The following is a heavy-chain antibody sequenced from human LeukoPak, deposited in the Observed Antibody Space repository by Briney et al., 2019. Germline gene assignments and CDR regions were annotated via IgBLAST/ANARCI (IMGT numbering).Heavy chain of an antibody. CDR3: ARDLEVSGIATPYYLDY. D-gene: IGHD6-19*01. CDR1: GFTFSSYG. J-gene: IGHJ4*01. V-gene: IGHV3-33*01. CDR2: IWYDGSNE. Sequence: GGSLRLSCAASGFTFSSYGIHWVRQAPGKGLEWVAVIWYDGSNEYYADSVKGRFTISRDNSKNTLYRQMNSLRAEDTAVYYCARDLEVSGIATPYYLDYSG.